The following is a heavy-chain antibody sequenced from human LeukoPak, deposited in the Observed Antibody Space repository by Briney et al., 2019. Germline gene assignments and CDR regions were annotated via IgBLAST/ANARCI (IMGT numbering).Heavy chain of an antibody. J-gene: IGHJ4*02. CDR2: ISSSGGNT. CDR3: TQDHGSGDPPTGY. Sequence: PGGSLRLSCAASGFTFRSYAMSWVRQAPGKGLEWVSAISSSGGNTYYADSVKGRFTISRDNSNNTLYLQMNSLRVEDTAVYFCTQDHGSGDPPTGYWGQGTLVTVSS. D-gene: IGHD3-10*01. CDR1: GFTFRSYA. V-gene: IGHV3-23*01.